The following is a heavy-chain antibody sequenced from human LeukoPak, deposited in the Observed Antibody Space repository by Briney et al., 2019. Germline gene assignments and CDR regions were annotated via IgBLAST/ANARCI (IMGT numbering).Heavy chain of an antibody. V-gene: IGHV4-61*02. CDR3: ARVASPGCSSSWFDY. CDR2: ISSSGST. CDR1: GDSISSGDYY. Sequence: PSQTLSLTCTVSGDSISSGDYYWSWIRQPAGKGLEWIGRISSSGSTNYNPSLKSRVTISVDTSKNQFSLKLSSVTAADTAVYYCARVASPGCSSSWFDYWGQGTLVTVSS. D-gene: IGHD6-13*01. J-gene: IGHJ4*02.